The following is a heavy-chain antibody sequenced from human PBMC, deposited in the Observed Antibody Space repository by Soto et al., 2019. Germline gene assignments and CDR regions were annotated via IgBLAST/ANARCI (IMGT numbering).Heavy chain of an antibody. CDR2: IDTSGNT. J-gene: IGHJ6*02. CDR1: GVSISTFY. Sequence: QVQLQESGPGLVKPSETLSLTCTVSGVSISTFYWNWIRQPAGKGLEWIGRIDTSGNTNYNPSLKSRFTMSVDTSKKQFSLKLTSVTAADTAVYYCARYSSNWFQTEGMDVWGLGTTVTVSS. D-gene: IGHD6-13*01. CDR3: ARYSSNWFQTEGMDV. V-gene: IGHV4-4*07.